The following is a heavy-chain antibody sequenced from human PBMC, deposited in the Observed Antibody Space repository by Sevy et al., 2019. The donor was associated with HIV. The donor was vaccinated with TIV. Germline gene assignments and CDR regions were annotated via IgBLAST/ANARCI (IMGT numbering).Heavy chain of an antibody. CDR2: IKQDGSVK. J-gene: IGHJ4*02. Sequence: EGSLRLSCAASGFTLNNYWMNWVRQAPGKGLEWVANIKQDGSVKYYVDSVKGRFTISRDNARNLVFLQMNSLRVEDTALYYCVRARSADGSFWGQGTLVTVSS. D-gene: IGHD6-13*01. CDR3: VRARSADGSF. CDR1: GFTLNNYW. V-gene: IGHV3-7*01.